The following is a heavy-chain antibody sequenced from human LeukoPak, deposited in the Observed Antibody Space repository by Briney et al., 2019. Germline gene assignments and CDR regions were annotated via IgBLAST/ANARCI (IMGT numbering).Heavy chain of an antibody. V-gene: IGHV3-21*01. CDR3: ARDRSLNYYYMDV. D-gene: IGHD6-13*01. Sequence: GGSLRLSCVASAFTFSSYSMNWVRQAPGKGLEWVSSISSSGSYIYYADSVKGRFTISRDNAKKSLYLQMNSLRAEDTAVYYCARDRSLNYYYMDVWGKGTTVTVSS. CDR1: AFTFSSYS. J-gene: IGHJ6*03. CDR2: ISSSGSYI.